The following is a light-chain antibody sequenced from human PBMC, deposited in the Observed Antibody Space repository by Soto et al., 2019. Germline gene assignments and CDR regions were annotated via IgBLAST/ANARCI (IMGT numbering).Light chain of an antibody. CDR3: QQYASSLT. CDR1: QSVDSAF. Sequence: EIVLTQSPGSLSLSLGERATLSCRASQSVDSAFFAWYQQKPGQPPRLLMYGASRRATGIPDRFSGSGSGKDFTLTISRLEPEDFDVYYCQQYASSLTFGQGTKVEI. CDR2: GAS. J-gene: IGKJ1*01. V-gene: IGKV3-20*01.